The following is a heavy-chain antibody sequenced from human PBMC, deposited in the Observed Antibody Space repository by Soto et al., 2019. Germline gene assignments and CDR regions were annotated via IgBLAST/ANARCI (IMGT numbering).Heavy chain of an antibody. J-gene: IGHJ6*02. Sequence: SKTLPLTCAVYGGSFSGYYWSWIRQPPGKGLEWIGEISHSGSTNYNPSLKSRVTISVDTSKNQFSLKLSSVTAADTAVYYCARGKDYYGMDVWGQGTTVT. CDR1: GGSFSGYY. V-gene: IGHV4-34*01. CDR2: ISHSGST. CDR3: ARGKDYYGMDV.